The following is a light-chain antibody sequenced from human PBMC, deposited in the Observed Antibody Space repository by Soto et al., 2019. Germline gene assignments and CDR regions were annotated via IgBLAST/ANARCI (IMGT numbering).Light chain of an antibody. CDR3: RQRGGSSHT. CDR2: RTS. CDR1: ESVASSN. J-gene: IGKJ4*01. V-gene: IGKV3-20*01. Sequence: EIVLTQSPGTLSLSPGERATLSCRASESVASSNLAWHQHKPGQSPRLLIHRTSSRATSIPDWFSGSGSGTDSTLTISRLEPEDFALDYCRQRGGSSHTFGGGTKVEIK.